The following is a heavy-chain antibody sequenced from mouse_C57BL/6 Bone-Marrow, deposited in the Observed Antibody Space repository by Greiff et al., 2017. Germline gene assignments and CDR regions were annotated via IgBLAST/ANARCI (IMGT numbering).Heavy chain of an antibody. Sequence: QVQLQQPGAELVKPGASVKLSCKASGYTFTRYWMHWVKQRPGQGLEWIGMIHPNSGSTNYNEKFKSKATLTVDKSSSTAYMQLSSLTSEDSAVYYCARDYGRGAWFAYWGQGTLVTVSA. J-gene: IGHJ3*01. CDR1: GYTFTRYW. V-gene: IGHV1-64*01. CDR3: ARDYGRGAWFAY. D-gene: IGHD1-1*01. CDR2: IHPNSGST.